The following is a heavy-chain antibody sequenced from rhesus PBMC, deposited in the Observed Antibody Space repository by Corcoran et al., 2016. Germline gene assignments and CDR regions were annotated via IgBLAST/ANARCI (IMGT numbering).Heavy chain of an antibody. V-gene: IGHV4S12*01. CDR1: GGSISGYYY. J-gene: IGHJ4*01. CDR2: IYSTSEST. Sequence: QVQLQESGPGVVKPSETLSLTGAVSGGSISGYYYWSWIRQPTGKGLEWMGSIYSTSESTNYNPSLKSRVTISKDTSKNQFSLKLSSVTATDTAVYYCAREVDDSGYPFDYWGQGVLVTVSS. D-gene: IGHD3-28*01. CDR3: AREVDDSGYPFDY.